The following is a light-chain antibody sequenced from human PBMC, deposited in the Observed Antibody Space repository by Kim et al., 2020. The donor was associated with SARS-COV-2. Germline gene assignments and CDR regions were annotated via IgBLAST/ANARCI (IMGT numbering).Light chain of an antibody. CDR2: GAS. CDR1: QSVSSSY. CDR3: QQYGSSPQT. Sequence: EIVLTQSPGTLSLSPGERATLSCRASQSVSSSYLAWYQQKPGQAPRLLIYGASSRATGIPDRFSGSGSGTDFTLTISRLDPEEFAVYYCQQYGSSPQTFGQGTKLEI. J-gene: IGKJ2*01. V-gene: IGKV3-20*01.